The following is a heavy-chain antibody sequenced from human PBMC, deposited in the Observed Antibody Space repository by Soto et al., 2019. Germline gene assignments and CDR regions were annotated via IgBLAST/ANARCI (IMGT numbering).Heavy chain of an antibody. CDR2: IYYSGTT. V-gene: IGHV4-30-2*01. Sequence: SETLSLTCTVSNGSVSSGTYSWSWVRQPPGKGLEWIGYIYYSGTTYYTPSLKSRLTMSMDRANDHFSLNLTSVTAADTAVYFWGRGHYYHGMDVWGQGITVTVSS. J-gene: IGHJ6*02. CDR1: NGSVSSGTYS. CDR3: GRGHYYHGMDV.